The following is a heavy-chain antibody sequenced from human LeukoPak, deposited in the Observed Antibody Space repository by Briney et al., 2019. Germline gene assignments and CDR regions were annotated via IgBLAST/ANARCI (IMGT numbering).Heavy chain of an antibody. CDR2: IIPIFGIA. J-gene: IGHJ4*02. CDR3: ARDGYYYDSSGPPFEY. CDR1: GGTFSSYA. V-gene: IGHV1-69*04. D-gene: IGHD3-22*01. Sequence: ASVKVSCQASGGTFSSYAISWVRQAPGQGLEWMGRIIPIFGIANYAQKFQGRVTITADKSTSTAYMELSSLRSEDTAVYYCARDGYYYDSSGPPFEYWGQGTLVTVSS.